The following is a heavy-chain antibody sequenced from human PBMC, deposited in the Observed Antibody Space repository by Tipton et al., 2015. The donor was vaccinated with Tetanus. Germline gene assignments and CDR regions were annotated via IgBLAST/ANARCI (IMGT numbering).Heavy chain of an antibody. Sequence: QSGAEVKKPGASVKVSCKASGYTFTSYGISWVRQAPGQGLEWMGWIGAYNGNTNYAQKLQGRVTMTTDTSTSTAYMELRSLRSDDTAVYYCARDPRYSGYDLLDYYGMDVWGQGTTVTVSS. D-gene: IGHD5-12*01. CDR1: GYTFTSYG. J-gene: IGHJ6*02. CDR2: IGAYNGNT. CDR3: ARDPRYSGYDLLDYYGMDV. V-gene: IGHV1-18*01.